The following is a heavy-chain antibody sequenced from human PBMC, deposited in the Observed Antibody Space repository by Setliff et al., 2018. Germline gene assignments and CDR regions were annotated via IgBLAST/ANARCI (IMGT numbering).Heavy chain of an antibody. CDR3: ARSPSSGAYWNPRPFYSDY. Sequence: SETLSLTCSVSGASITSGGFYWTWIRQPAGKGLEWIGHISPSVSTTYNPSVKSRVTISLDTSKNHFSLKLDSVTAADTALYYCARSPSSGAYWNPRPFYSDYWARGTLVTVSS. CDR1: GASITSGGFY. CDR2: ISPSVST. V-gene: IGHV4-61*09. D-gene: IGHD1-26*01. J-gene: IGHJ4*02.